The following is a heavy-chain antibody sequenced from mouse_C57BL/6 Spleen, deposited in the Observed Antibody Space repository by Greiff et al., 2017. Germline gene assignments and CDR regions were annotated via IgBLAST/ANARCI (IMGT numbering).Heavy chain of an antibody. D-gene: IGHD2-3*01. V-gene: IGHV7-3*01. CDR2: IRNKPNGYTT. CDR1: GFTFTDYY. Sequence: EVQLVESGGGLVQPGGSLSLSCAASGFTFTDYYMSWVRQPPGKALEWLGFIRNKPNGYTTEYSASVKGRFTISRDNSQSILYLQMNALRAEDSATYYSARGMDYLDYWGQGTTLTVSS. J-gene: IGHJ2*01. CDR3: ARGMDYLDY.